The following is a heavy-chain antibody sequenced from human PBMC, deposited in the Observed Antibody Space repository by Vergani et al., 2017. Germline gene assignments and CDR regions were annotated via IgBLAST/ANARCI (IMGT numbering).Heavy chain of an antibody. D-gene: IGHD3-10*01. J-gene: IGHJ4*02. Sequence: QVQLQQWGAGLLKPSETLSLTCAVYGGSFSGYYWSWIRQPPGKGLEWIGEINHSGSTNYNPSLKSRVTISVDTSKNQFSLKLSAVTAADTAVYYCARGLGLYGSGSYRYYCDYWGQGTLVTVSS. CDR1: GGSFSGYY. V-gene: IGHV4-34*01. CDR3: ARGLGLYGSGSYRYYCDY. CDR2: INHSGST.